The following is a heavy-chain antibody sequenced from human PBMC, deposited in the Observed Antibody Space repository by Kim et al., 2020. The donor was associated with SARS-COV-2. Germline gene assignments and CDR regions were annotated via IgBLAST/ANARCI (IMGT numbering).Heavy chain of an antibody. CDR1: GFTFSSYG. V-gene: IGHV3-30*03. J-gene: IGHJ4*02. CDR3: ASGALEMATIIGRHYFDY. Sequence: GGSLRLSCAASGFTFSSYGMHWVRQAPGKGLEWVAVISYDGSNKYYADSVKGRFTISRDNSKNTLYLQMNSLRAEDTAVYYCASGALEMATIIGRHYFDYWGQGTLVTVSS. D-gene: IGHD5-12*01. CDR2: ISYDGSNK.